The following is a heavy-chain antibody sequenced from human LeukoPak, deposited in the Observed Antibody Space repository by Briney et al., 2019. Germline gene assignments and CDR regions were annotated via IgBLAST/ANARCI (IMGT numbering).Heavy chain of an antibody. CDR2: ISYDGSNK. D-gene: IGHD5-24*01. J-gene: IGHJ4*02. Sequence: GGSLRLSCAASGFTFRSYGMHWVRQAPGKGLEWVAVISYDGSNKYYADSVKGRFTISRDNSKNTLYLQMNSLRAEDTAVYYCAKASPGGDGYSIDYWGQGTLVTVSS. CDR1: GFTFRSYG. CDR3: AKASPGGDGYSIDY. V-gene: IGHV3-30*18.